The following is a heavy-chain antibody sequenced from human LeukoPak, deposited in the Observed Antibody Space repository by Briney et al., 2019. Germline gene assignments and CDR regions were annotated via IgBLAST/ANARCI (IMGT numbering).Heavy chain of an antibody. Sequence: GGSLRLSCAASGFTFSSYGLHWVRQAPGKGLEWVAFIRYDESDTYYADSVKGRFTISRDNSKNALYFQMNSLRAEDTAVYYCAKDWTGTSYYFDYWGQGTLVTVSS. V-gene: IGHV3-30*02. CDR3: AKDWTGTSYYFDY. D-gene: IGHD3/OR15-3a*01. J-gene: IGHJ4*02. CDR2: IRYDESDT. CDR1: GFTFSSYG.